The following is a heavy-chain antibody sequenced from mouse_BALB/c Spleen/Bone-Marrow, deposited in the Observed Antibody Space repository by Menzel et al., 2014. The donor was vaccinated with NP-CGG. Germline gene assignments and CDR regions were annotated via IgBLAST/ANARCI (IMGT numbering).Heavy chain of an antibody. CDR3: ARSGFDY. V-gene: IGHV1S130*01. CDR1: GYTFTSSW. J-gene: IGHJ2*01. Sequence: VQLQQSGSVLVRPGASVKLSCKASGYTFTSSWMHWAKQRPGQGLEWIGEIHPNSGNTNYNEKFKGKATLTVDTSSSTAYADLSSLTSEDSAVYYCARSGFDYWGQGTTLTVSS. CDR2: IHPNSGNT. D-gene: IGHD3-2*02.